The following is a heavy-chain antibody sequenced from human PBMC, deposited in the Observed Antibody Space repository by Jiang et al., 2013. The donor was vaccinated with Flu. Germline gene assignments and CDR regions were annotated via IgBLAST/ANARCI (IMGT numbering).Heavy chain of an antibody. CDR1: GNTFTSYN. J-gene: IGHJ4*02. Sequence: GNTFTSYNIHWVRQAPGQGLEWMGLINFSGSSTTYAQKFQGRVTMTRDTSTSTVYMELSSLRSDDTAVYYCARDVTPAHYDSSGAFEYWGQGTLITVSS. V-gene: IGHV1-46*01. CDR2: INFSGSST. D-gene: IGHD3-22*01. CDR3: ARDVTPAHYDSSGAFEY.